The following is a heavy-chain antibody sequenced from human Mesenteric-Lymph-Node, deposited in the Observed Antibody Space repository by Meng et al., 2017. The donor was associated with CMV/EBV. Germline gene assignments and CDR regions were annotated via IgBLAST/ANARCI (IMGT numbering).Heavy chain of an antibody. CDR2: IIPILGIA. CDR3: AGGIAAAGSRWFDP. J-gene: IGHJ5*02. Sequence: QVQLVQSGAEVKKPGSSLTFSCTASGGTFSSYTISWVRQAPGQGLEWMGRIIPILGIANYAQKFQGRVTITADKSTSTDYMELSSLRSEDTAVYYCAGGIAAAGSRWFDPWGQGTLVTVSS. CDR1: GGTFSSYT. V-gene: IGHV1-69*02. D-gene: IGHD6-13*01.